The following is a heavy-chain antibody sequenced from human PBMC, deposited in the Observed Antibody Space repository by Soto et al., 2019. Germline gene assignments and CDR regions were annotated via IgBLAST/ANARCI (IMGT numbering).Heavy chain of an antibody. Sequence: GGSLRLSCAASGFTFNTYTMNWVRQAPGKGLEWVSSISGSGGPIYYADSVKGRFTISRDNAKKSLYLQMNSLRVEDTAVYHCARVPLTGYDYMDVWGKGTTVTVSS. CDR2: ISGSGGPI. CDR1: GFTFNTYT. D-gene: IGHD3-9*01. CDR3: ARVPLTGYDYMDV. V-gene: IGHV3-48*01. J-gene: IGHJ6*03.